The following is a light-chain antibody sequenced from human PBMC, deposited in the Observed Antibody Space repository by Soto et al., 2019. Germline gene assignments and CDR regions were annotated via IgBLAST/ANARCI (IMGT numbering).Light chain of an antibody. Sequence: QSVLTQPASVSGSPGQSITISCTGTSSDVGGSDHVSWYQQHPGKAPKLIIYEVTNWPSGVSHRFSGSKSGNTASLTISGLQAEDEADYYCSSYTTSTTLDAFGTGTKVTVL. J-gene: IGLJ1*01. V-gene: IGLV2-14*01. CDR2: EVT. CDR3: SSYTTSTTLDA. CDR1: SSDVGGSDH.